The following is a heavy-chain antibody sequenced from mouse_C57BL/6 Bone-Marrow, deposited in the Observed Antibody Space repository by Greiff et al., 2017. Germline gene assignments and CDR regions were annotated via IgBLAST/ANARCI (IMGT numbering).Heavy chain of an antibody. J-gene: IGHJ1*03. CDR2: INPNNGGT. CDR1: GYTFTDYN. D-gene: IGHD1-1*01. Sequence: EVKLQQSGPELVKPGASVKIPCKASGYTFTDYNMDWVKQSHGKSLEWIGDINPNNGGTIYNQKFKGKATLTVDKSSSTAYMELRSLTSEDTAVYYCARPSTVVARYWYLDVWGTGTTVTVSS. V-gene: IGHV1-18*01. CDR3: ARPSTVVARYWYLDV.